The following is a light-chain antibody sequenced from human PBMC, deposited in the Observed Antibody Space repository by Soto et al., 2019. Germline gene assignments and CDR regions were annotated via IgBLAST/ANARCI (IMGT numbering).Light chain of an antibody. CDR3: QQTNSLPIT. V-gene: IGKV1-12*01. J-gene: IGKJ5*01. CDR1: PVTSSW. Sequence: DIPMTQSPSSVSPSLADRVTITSRASPVTSSWLAWCQQKPGANPKLLIYSASSLEGGVPSRFIGSGSGTDFSLTISSLQPEDFATYYCQQTNSLPITFGQGTRLEIK. CDR2: SAS.